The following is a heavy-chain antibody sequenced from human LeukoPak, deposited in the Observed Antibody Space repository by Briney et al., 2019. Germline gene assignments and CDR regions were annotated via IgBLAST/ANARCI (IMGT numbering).Heavy chain of an antibody. V-gene: IGHV4-59*11. J-gene: IGHJ4*02. CDR3: ARINSGWYFDY. CDR2: IYYSGNT. CDR1: GGSISSHY. Sequence: PSETLSLTCIVSGGSISSHYWTWIQQPPGKGLEYIGYIYYSGNTNYNPSLKSRVTISVDRSKNQFSLKLTSVTAEDTAVYYCARINSGWYFDYWGQGTLVTVSS. D-gene: IGHD6-19*01.